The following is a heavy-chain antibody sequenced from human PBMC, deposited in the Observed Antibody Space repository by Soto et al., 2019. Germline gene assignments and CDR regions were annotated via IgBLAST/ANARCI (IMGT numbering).Heavy chain of an antibody. D-gene: IGHD2-15*01. V-gene: IGHV4-31*01. Sequence: QVQLQESGPGLVKPSQTLSLTCTVSGGSISSGGYYWSWIRQHPGKGLEWIGYIYYSGSTYYNPSLQSQVTISVDTSKNQFSLKLSSVTAADTAVYYCARVGVVPVTVVPARGGMDVWGQGTTVTVSS. CDR1: GGSISSGGYY. J-gene: IGHJ6*02. CDR3: ARVGVVPVTVVPARGGMDV. CDR2: IYYSGST.